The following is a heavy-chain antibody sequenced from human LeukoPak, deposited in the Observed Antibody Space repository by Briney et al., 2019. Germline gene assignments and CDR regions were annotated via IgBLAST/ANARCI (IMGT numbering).Heavy chain of an antibody. Sequence: ESLKISCKGSGYSFTSYWIGWVRQMPGKGLEWMGIIYPGDSDTRYSPSFQGQVTISADKSISTAYLQWSSLKASDTAMYYCARLWVSGYDFWSGYCDYWGQGTLVTVSS. CDR3: ARLWVSGYDFWSGYCDY. CDR1: GYSFTSYW. V-gene: IGHV5-51*01. CDR2: IYPGDSDT. J-gene: IGHJ4*02. D-gene: IGHD3-3*01.